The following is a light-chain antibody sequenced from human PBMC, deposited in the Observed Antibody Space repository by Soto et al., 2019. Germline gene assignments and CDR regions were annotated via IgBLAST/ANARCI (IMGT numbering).Light chain of an antibody. CDR3: CSYAGRYTFV. CDR2: DVG. V-gene: IGLV2-11*01. J-gene: IGLJ1*01. Sequence: QSALTQPRSVSGSPGQSVTISCTGASSDVGAYNFVSWYQQHPDKAPKVMIHDVGQRPAGVPDRFSGSKSGNTASLTISGLQAEDEADYYCCSYAGRYTFVFGTGTKVTVL. CDR1: SSDVGAYNF.